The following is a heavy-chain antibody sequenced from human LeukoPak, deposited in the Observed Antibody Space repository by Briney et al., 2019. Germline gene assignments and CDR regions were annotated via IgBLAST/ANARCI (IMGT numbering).Heavy chain of an antibody. J-gene: IGHJ3*02. CDR3: ARGTDAFDI. Sequence: SETLSLACAVYGGSFSGYYWSWIRQPPGKGLEWIGEINHSGSTNYNPSLKSRVTISVDTSKNQFSLKLSSVTAADTAVYYCARGTDAFDIWGQGTMVTVSS. CDR1: GGSFSGYY. V-gene: IGHV4-34*01. CDR2: INHSGST.